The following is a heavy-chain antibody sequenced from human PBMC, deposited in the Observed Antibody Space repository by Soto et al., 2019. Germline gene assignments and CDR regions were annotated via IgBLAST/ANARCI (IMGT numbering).Heavy chain of an antibody. CDR2: ISGSGGST. CDR3: VRDPHALDY. J-gene: IGHJ4*02. CDR1: GFSVTANY. Sequence: PGGSLRLSCEVSGFSVTANYMSWVRQAPGKGLEWVSDISGSGGSTYYADSVKGRFTISRDNSGNTLYLQMKSLRDDDTAFYYCVRDPHALDYWGQGTLVTVSS. D-gene: IGHD2-2*01. V-gene: IGHV3-23*01.